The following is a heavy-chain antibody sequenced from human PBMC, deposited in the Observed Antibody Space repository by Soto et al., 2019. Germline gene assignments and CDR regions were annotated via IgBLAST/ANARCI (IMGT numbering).Heavy chain of an antibody. J-gene: IGHJ4*02. CDR2: ISGSGDGT. D-gene: IGHD3-22*01. CDR1: GFTFNTYS. Sequence: GGSLRLSCAASGFTFNTYSMTWVRQAPGKGLEWVSGISGSGDGTYYADSVKGRFTISRDNSRNTLYLHLNSLRVEDTAVYYCVKDLLHLARVYWAQGTLVTVSS. CDR3: VKDLLHLARVY. V-gene: IGHV3-23*01.